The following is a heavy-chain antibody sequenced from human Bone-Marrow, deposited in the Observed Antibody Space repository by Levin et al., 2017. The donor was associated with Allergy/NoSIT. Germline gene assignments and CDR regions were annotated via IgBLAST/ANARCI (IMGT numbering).Heavy chain of an antibody. CDR3: ATGGGIQLYLDFDY. J-gene: IGHJ4*02. D-gene: IGHD1-1*01. V-gene: IGHV3-30*04. CDR2: LAYDGSKK. Sequence: PGESLKISCAASGFSFSTYAMYWVRQAPGKGLEWVAGLAYDGSKKYYGGSVKGRFTISRDNSRNTLYLQMNRLRPEDTAVYYCATGGGIQLYLDFDYWGQGTLLTVSS. CDR1: GFSFSTYA.